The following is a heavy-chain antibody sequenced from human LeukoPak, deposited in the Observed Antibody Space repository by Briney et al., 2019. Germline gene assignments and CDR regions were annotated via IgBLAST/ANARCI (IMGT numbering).Heavy chain of an antibody. V-gene: IGHV1-2*02. Sequence: KPGGSLRLSCAASGFTFSSYGMHWVRQAPGQGLEWMGWINPNSGGTNYAQKFQGRVTMTRDTSISTAYMELSRLRSDDTAVYYCARVRAITGTTPVGYWGQGTLVTVSS. D-gene: IGHD1-7*01. CDR1: GFTFSSYG. J-gene: IGHJ4*02. CDR3: ARVRAITGTTPVGY. CDR2: INPNSGGT.